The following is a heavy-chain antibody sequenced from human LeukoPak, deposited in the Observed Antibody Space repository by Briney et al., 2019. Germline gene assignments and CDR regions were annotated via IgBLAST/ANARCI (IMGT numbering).Heavy chain of an antibody. CDR2: ISPYNGNT. V-gene: IGHV1-18*01. D-gene: IGHD6-19*01. Sequence: ASVKVSCKASGYTFTSYGFSWLRQALGQGLEWMGWISPYNGNTNSAQELQGRLTMTTDTSTSTAYMELRSLRSDDTAVYYCARDQIAVAGPFDYWGQGTLVTVSS. J-gene: IGHJ4*02. CDR1: GYTFTSYG. CDR3: ARDQIAVAGPFDY.